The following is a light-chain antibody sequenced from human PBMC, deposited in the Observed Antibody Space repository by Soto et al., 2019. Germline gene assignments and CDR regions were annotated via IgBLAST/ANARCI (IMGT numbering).Light chain of an antibody. J-gene: IGKJ1*01. CDR2: DAS. V-gene: IGKV1-5*01. Sequence: DIQMTQSPSTLSAPAGDRVTITCRASQSISSWLAWYQHKPGKAPKLLIYDASNLDSGVPSRFSGGGSGTEFSLTISNLQPDDSATYYCQQYENYWTFGQGTKVDI. CDR3: QQYENYWT. CDR1: QSISSW.